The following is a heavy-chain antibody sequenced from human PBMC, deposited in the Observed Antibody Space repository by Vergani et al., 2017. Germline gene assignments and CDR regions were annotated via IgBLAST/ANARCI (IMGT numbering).Heavy chain of an antibody. V-gene: IGHV5-51*03. CDR1: GYSFTSYW. J-gene: IGHJ3*02. CDR3: ARAEHPTYYYDSSGYYLDAFDI. D-gene: IGHD3-22*01. CDR2: IYPGDSDT. Sequence: EVQLVQSGAEVKKPGESLKISCKGSGYSFTSYWIGWVRQMPGKGLEWMGIIYPGDSDTRYSPSCQGQVTIPADKSISTAYLQWSSLKASDTAMYYCARAEHPTYYYDSSGYYLDAFDIWGQGTMVTVSS.